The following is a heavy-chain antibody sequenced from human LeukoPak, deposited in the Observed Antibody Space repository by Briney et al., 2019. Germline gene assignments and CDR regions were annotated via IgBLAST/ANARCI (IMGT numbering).Heavy chain of an antibody. J-gene: IGHJ6*03. CDR2: VSGDNGQT. V-gene: IGHV1-18*01. Sequence: GASVKVSCKASTYISSDFEISWVRLAPGGGLEWMGWVSGDNGQTNYGHKFYGRVTMTMETSTNTASMELRGLRSDDTAIYYCARVYLYTTGWSAAYYYFMDVWGKGTTVIVSS. CDR3: ARVYLYTTGWSAAYYYFMDV. CDR1: TYISSDFE. D-gene: IGHD3-16*02.